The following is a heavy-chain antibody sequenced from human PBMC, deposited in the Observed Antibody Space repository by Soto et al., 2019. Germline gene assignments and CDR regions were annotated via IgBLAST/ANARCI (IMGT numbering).Heavy chain of an antibody. J-gene: IGHJ4*02. Sequence: ASVKVSCKASGYTFTSYGSMWVRQAPGQGLEWMGWISAYNGNTNYAQKLQGRVTITTDTSTSTAYMELRSLRSDDTAVYYCARATIFGVVSPSPYFDYWGQGTLVTVSS. D-gene: IGHD3-3*01. CDR3: ARATIFGVVSPSPYFDY. V-gene: IGHV1-18*01. CDR1: GYTFTSYG. CDR2: ISAYNGNT.